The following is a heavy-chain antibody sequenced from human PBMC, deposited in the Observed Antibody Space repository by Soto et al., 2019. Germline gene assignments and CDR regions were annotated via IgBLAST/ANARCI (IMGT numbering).Heavy chain of an antibody. D-gene: IGHD2-21*01. V-gene: IGHV4-30-4*01. CDR3: ARGTEFVYFDY. J-gene: IGHJ4*02. CDR2: IYYSGST. CDR1: GGSISSGDYY. Sequence: SETLSLTCTVSGGSISSGDYYWSWIRQPPGKGLEWIGYIYYSGSTYYNPSLKSRVTISVDTSKNQFSLKLSSVTAADTAVYYRARGTEFVYFDYWGQGTLVTVSS.